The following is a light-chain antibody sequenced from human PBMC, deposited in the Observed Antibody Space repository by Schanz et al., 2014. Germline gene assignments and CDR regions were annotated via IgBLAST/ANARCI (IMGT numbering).Light chain of an antibody. Sequence: QSALTQPPSASGSPGQSVTISCTGTSSDVGGYNSVSWYQQHPGKAPKLMIYEGSKRPSGVSDRFSGSKSGNTASLTVSGLQAEDVADYYCSSYAGSNNFGIFGAGTKLTVL. CDR2: EGS. V-gene: IGLV2-8*01. CDR1: SSDVGGYNS. J-gene: IGLJ1*01. CDR3: SSYAGSNNFGI.